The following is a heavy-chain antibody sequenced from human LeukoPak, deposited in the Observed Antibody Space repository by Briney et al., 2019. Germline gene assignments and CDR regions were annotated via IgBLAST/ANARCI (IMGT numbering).Heavy chain of an antibody. V-gene: IGHV1-2*02. D-gene: IGHD2-21*02. CDR1: VYTFTGYY. J-gene: IGHJ4*02. Sequence: GASVTVSCKASVYTFTGYYMHWVRQAPGQGLEWMGWINPNSGGTNYAQKFQGRVTMTRDTSISTDYMELSRLRSDDTAVYYCARASKRGGDCYSFDYWGQGTLVTVSS. CDR3: ARASKRGGDCYSFDY. CDR2: INPNSGGT.